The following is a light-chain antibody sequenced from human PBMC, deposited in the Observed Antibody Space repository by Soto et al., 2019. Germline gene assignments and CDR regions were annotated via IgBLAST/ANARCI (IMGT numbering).Light chain of an antibody. CDR2: DAS. Sequence: TVSTQYPHTPYLPPTVSATLSCRASKRISSNSLAWYQQKPGQAPRLLIYDASNWATGIPDRFSGSGSGTDFTLTISRLEPEDFAVYYCQQRGGSRPTWTFGQGTKVDIK. CDR3: QQRGGSRPTWT. V-gene: IGKV3-20*01. CDR1: KRISSNS. J-gene: IGKJ1*01.